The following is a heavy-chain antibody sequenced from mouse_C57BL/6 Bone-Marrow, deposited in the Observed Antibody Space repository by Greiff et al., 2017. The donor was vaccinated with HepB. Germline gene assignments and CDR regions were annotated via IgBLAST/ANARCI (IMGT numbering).Heavy chain of an antibody. V-gene: IGHV1-81*01. D-gene: IGHD1-1*01. CDR1: GYTFTSYG. J-gene: IGHJ2*01. CDR3: ARRSGYGSSPFDY. Sequence: VKLVESGAELARPGASVKLSCKASGYTFTSYGISWVKQRTGQGLEWIGEIYPRSGNTYYNEKFKGKATLTADKSSSTAYMELRSLTSEDSAVYFCARRSGYGSSPFDYWGQGTTLTVSS. CDR2: IYPRSGNT.